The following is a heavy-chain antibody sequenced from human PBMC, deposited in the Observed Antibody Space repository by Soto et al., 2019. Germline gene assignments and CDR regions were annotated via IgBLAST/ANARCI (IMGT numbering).Heavy chain of an antibody. CDR3: ARDRWALFGQYFDY. V-gene: IGHV3-11*01. Sequence: QVQLVESGGGLVKPGGSLRLSCAASGFTFSAYYMSWIRQAPGQGLEWISYISSSGDTGNYADSVKGRFTVSRDNAKNSLYLQMNSLRAEDTAVYYCARDRWALFGQYFDYWGQGTLVTVSS. CDR1: GFTFSAYY. CDR2: ISSSGDTG. J-gene: IGHJ4*02. D-gene: IGHD3-16*01.